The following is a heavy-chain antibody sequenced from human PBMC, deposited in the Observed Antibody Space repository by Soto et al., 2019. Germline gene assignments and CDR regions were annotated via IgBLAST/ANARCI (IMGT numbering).Heavy chain of an antibody. CDR3: ARDYADIAVAGIPLLAH. Sequence: QVQLVQSGAEVKKPGASVNISCKASGFTFTKYALHWVRLAPGQRPERMGWINGANGNTRYSQRFQDRVTMTRDMSATTVYMDLSSLRSEDTAVYFCARDYADIAVAGIPLLAHWGQGTLVTVSS. D-gene: IGHD6-19*01. J-gene: IGHJ4*02. CDR2: INGANGNT. V-gene: IGHV1-3*01. CDR1: GFTFTKYA.